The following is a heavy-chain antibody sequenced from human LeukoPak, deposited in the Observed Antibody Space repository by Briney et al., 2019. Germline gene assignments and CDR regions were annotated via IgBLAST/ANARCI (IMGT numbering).Heavy chain of an antibody. CDR3: AKGSDCSVSFCGPDY. CDR1: GYSISSGYY. CDR2: IFHSGST. Sequence: PSETLSLTCAVSGYSISSGYYWGWIRQPPGKGLEWIGSIFHSGSTYYNPSLKSRVTISVDTSKNQFSLKLSSVTAADTAVYYCAKGSDCSVSFCGPDYWGQGTLVTVSS. V-gene: IGHV4-38-2*01. D-gene: IGHD2-15*01. J-gene: IGHJ4*02.